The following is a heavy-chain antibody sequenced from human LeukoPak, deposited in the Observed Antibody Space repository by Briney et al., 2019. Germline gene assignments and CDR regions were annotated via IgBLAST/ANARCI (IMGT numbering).Heavy chain of an antibody. D-gene: IGHD3-9*01. V-gene: IGHV3-33*01. CDR3: ARVLRHFDWSPFDY. CDR2: IWYDGSNK. CDR1: GFTFSSYG. Sequence: PGGSLRLSCAASGFTFSSYGMHWVRQAPGKGLEWVAVIWYDGSNKYYADSVKGRFTISRDNARNSLYLQMNSLRAEDTAFYYCARVLRHFDWSPFDYWGQGILVTVSS. J-gene: IGHJ4*02.